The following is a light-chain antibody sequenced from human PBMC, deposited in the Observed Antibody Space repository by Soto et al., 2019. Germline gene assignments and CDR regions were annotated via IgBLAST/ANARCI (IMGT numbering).Light chain of an antibody. Sequence: QSALTQPASVSGSPGQSITVSCTGTSSDVGGYNYVSWYQQHPGKAPKLMIYDVSNQPSGVSNRFSGSKSGNTASLTISGLRAEDEADYYCSSYTSSGTLVFGTGTKVTVL. CDR1: SSDVGGYNY. V-gene: IGLV2-14*01. CDR3: SSYTSSGTLV. J-gene: IGLJ1*01. CDR2: DVS.